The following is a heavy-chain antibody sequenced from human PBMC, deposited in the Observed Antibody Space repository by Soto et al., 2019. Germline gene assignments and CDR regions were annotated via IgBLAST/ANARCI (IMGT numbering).Heavy chain of an antibody. D-gene: IGHD5-18*01. J-gene: IGHJ4*02. Sequence: TWTFSDGSVSSGSYYLSLIRQPPGKGLEWIGYIYYSGITNYNPSLKSRVTISVDTSKNQFSLKLSSVTAADTAVYYCARVEEDTAMVTFDYWGQGTLVTVS. CDR3: ARVEEDTAMVTFDY. CDR1: DGSVSSGSYY. V-gene: IGHV4-61*01. CDR2: IYYSGIT.